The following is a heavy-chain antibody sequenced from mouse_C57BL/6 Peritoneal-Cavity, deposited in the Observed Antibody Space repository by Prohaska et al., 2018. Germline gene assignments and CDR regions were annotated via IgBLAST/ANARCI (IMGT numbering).Heavy chain of an antibody. V-gene: IGHV1-85*01. CDR3: ARRGGGYFDV. CDR2: IYLRDGST. J-gene: IGHJ1*03. Sequence: SVKLSCKASGYTFTCYDINWVKQRPGQGLDWIGWIYLRDGSTKYNEKYKGKATLTVDTSSSAAYMELHGLTSEEAAVYLRARRGGGYFDVWGTGTTVTVSS. CDR1: GYTFTCYD.